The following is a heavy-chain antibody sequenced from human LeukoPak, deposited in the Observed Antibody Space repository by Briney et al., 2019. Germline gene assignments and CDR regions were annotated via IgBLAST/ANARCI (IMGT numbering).Heavy chain of an antibody. J-gene: IGHJ4*02. Sequence: KPSETLSLTCTVSGGSISSYYWSWVRQPAGKGPEWIGRIYISGSTNYNPSLKTRVTISIDKSKNQFSLKLSSVTAADTAVYYCARSITGTVFDYWGQGTLVTVSS. CDR3: ARSITGTVFDY. V-gene: IGHV4-4*07. D-gene: IGHD1-7*01. CDR1: GGSISSYY. CDR2: IYISGST.